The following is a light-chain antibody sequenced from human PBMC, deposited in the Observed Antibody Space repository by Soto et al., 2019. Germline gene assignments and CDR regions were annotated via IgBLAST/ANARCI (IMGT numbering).Light chain of an antibody. CDR2: DVS. Sequence: QSALTQPASVSGSPGQSITISCTGASSDVGGYTYVSWYQQHPGKAPKHMIYDVSNRTSGVSNRFSGSKSGNTASRTSTGVEAEDGGDYYCSSYTSSSTLVVFCGGTQPTV. V-gene: IGLV2-14*01. CDR3: SSYTSSSTLVV. CDR1: SSDVGGYTY. J-gene: IGLJ2*01.